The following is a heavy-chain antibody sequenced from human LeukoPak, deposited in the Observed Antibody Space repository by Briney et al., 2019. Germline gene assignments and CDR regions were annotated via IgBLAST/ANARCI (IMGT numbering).Heavy chain of an antibody. Sequence: SETLSLTCTVSGGSISSVSYYWGWIRQPPGKGLESIGSMYYSGSTYYNPSLKSRVTISVDTSKNQFSLKLSSVTAADTAVYYCASLRDWVLDYWGQGTLVTVSS. CDR1: GGSISSVSYY. J-gene: IGHJ4*02. D-gene: IGHD5-24*01. CDR3: ASLRDWVLDY. CDR2: MYYSGST. V-gene: IGHV4-39*01.